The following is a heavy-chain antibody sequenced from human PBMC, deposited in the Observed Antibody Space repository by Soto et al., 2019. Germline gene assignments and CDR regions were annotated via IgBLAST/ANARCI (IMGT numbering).Heavy chain of an antibody. CDR3: VKDGSSGRPYFYDIDV. V-gene: IGHV3-30*18. D-gene: IGHD6-19*01. CDR1: VFTFSSYG. CDR2: ISYDGSNK. J-gene: IGHJ6*02. Sequence: VGSLRLSCAASVFTFSSYGMHWVRHAPGKWLEWVAVISYDGSNKYYADSVKGRFTISRDNSKNTLYLKMSSLRAEDTAVYYCVKDGSSGRPYFYDIDVWGQGTRVTVSS.